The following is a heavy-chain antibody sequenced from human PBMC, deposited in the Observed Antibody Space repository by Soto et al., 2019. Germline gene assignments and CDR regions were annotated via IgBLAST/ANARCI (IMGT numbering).Heavy chain of an antibody. CDR2: INAHSGGT. CDR3: AKNLTRQLAYWLDP. CDR1: GFSFTGYY. J-gene: IGHJ5*02. Sequence: ASVKVSCKASGFSFTGYYIHWLRQAPGQGLEWMGWINAHSGGTEYAQKFQGRVTLTRDTSIATAYLTLTSLTSDDTALYYCAKNLTRQLAYWLDPWGQGTQVTVSS. V-gene: IGHV1-2*02. D-gene: IGHD6-6*01.